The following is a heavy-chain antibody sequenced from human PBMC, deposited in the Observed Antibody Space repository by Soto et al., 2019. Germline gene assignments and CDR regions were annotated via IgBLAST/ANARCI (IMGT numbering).Heavy chain of an antibody. CDR2: ISSSSSYI. Sequence: EVQLVESGGGLVKPGGSLRLSCAASGFTFSSYSMNWVRQAPGKGLEWVSSISSSSSYIYYADSVKGRFTISRDNAKNSLYLQMNSLRAEDTAVYYSTSVGWLGTIPPGIAPEQVDYWGQGTLVTVSS. D-gene: IGHD5-12*01. CDR1: GFTFSSYS. V-gene: IGHV3-21*01. CDR3: TSVGWLGTIPPGIAPEQVDY. J-gene: IGHJ4*02.